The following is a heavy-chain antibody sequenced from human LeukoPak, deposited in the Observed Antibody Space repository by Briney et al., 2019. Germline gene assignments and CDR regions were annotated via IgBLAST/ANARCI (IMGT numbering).Heavy chain of an antibody. V-gene: IGHV3-23*01. CDR2: ISGSGGST. Sequence: GGSLRLSCAASGFTFSSYAMSWVRQAPGKGREWVSAISGSGGSTYYADSVKGRFTISRDNSKNTLYLQMNSLRAEDTAVYSCAKGSDTAMVTGCDFDYWGQGTLVTVSS. D-gene: IGHD5-18*01. CDR1: GFTFSSYA. CDR3: AKGSDTAMVTGCDFDY. J-gene: IGHJ4*02.